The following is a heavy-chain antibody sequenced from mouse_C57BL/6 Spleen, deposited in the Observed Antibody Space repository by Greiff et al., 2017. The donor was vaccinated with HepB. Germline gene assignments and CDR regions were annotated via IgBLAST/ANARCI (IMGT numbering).Heavy chain of an antibody. D-gene: IGHD1-1*01. V-gene: IGHV5-17*01. J-gene: IGHJ4*01. CDR3: ARGFITTVVGAMDY. Sequence: EVKRVESGGGLVKPGGSLKLSCAASGFTFSDYGMHWVRQAPEKGLEWVAYISSGSSTIYYADTVKGRFTISRDNAKNTLFLQMASLRSEDTAMYYCARGFITTVVGAMDYWGQGTSVTVSS. CDR1: GFTFSDYG. CDR2: ISSGSSTI.